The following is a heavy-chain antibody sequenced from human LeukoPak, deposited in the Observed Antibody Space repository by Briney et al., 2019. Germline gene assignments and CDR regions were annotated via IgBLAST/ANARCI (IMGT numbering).Heavy chain of an antibody. CDR2: SYYSGTT. V-gene: IGHV4-59*01. CDR1: GGSLCSSY. D-gene: IGHD3-10*01. CDR3: AREVAWFGELAHGMDV. J-gene: IGHJ6*02. Sequence: SGTLSLSCTVSGGSLCSSYWIWLRQPPGKGLEGIGCSYYSGTTNSNPSLMSRVTISVDTSKTQFSLKLSSVTAADTAVHYCAREVAWFGELAHGMDVSGQGTTVTVSS.